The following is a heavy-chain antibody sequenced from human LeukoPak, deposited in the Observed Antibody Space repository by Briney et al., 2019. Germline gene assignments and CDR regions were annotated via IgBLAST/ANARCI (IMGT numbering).Heavy chain of an antibody. Sequence: GASVKVSCKASGYTFTNYDFNWMRQATGQGLEWMGWMNPNSGSTGYAQKFQGRVTMTRDTSISTAYMELSSLTSEDTAVYYCARDFDYYGSGSWGIDPWGQGTLVTVSS. V-gene: IGHV1-8*01. CDR2: MNPNSGST. CDR3: ARDFDYYGSGSWGIDP. CDR1: GYTFTNYD. J-gene: IGHJ5*02. D-gene: IGHD3-10*01.